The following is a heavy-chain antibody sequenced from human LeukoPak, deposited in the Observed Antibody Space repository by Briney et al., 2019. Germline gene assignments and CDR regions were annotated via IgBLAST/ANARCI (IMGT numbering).Heavy chain of an antibody. CDR2: ISTTSTTI. D-gene: IGHD7-27*01. V-gene: IGHV3-48*01. Sequence: GGSLRLSCAASGFIFSSYSMDWVRQAPGKGLEWVSRISTTSTTIYYADSVKGRFTISRDNAKNTLYLQMNSLGLEDTAVYYCAKDMRVASTGGVGYFDNWGQGTLVTVSS. J-gene: IGHJ4*02. CDR1: GFIFSSYS. CDR3: AKDMRVASTGGVGYFDN.